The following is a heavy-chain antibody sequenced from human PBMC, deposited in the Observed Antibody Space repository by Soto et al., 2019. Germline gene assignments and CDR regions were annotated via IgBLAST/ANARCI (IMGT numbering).Heavy chain of an antibody. CDR1: GDSFSSADYK. Sequence: QVQLQESGPGLVKPSQTLSLTCTVSGDSFSSADYKWSWIRQPPGKGLEWIGYIYYSGYTYNNPSPKSRLTMPVDTSKSQFPLKLSPVTAPDPAVYSCARSGDYVAFDYRGQGTMVTVS. CDR2: IYYSGYT. J-gene: IGHJ4*02. V-gene: IGHV4-30-4*01. D-gene: IGHD4-17*01. CDR3: ARSGDYVAFDY.